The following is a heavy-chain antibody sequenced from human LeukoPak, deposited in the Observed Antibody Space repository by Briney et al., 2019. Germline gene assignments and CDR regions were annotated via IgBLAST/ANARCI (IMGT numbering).Heavy chain of an antibody. CDR3: AREEAGYSSSSNWFDP. J-gene: IGHJ5*02. CDR1: GYTFTGYY. Sequence: VASVKVSCKASGYTFTGYYMHWVRQAPGQGLEWMGWINPNSGGTNYAQKFQGRVTMTRDTSISTAYTELSRLRSDDTAVYYCAREEAGYSSSSNWFDPWGQGTLVTVSS. CDR2: INPNSGGT. D-gene: IGHD6-13*01. V-gene: IGHV1-2*02.